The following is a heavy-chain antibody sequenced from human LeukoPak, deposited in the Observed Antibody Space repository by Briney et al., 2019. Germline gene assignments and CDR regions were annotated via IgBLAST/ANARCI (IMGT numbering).Heavy chain of an antibody. Sequence: SETLSLTCTVSGGSMTTHHWNWIRQTPGKGLEWIGYVFDSGRTKENPSLKSRVTLSADTSKNQLSLRLSSVTAADTAVYYCTTIKRGNILCYFDFWGQGTLVTVSS. J-gene: IGHJ4*02. CDR2: VFDSGRT. D-gene: IGHD2-21*01. V-gene: IGHV4-59*11. CDR1: GGSMTTHH. CDR3: TTIKRGNILCYFDF.